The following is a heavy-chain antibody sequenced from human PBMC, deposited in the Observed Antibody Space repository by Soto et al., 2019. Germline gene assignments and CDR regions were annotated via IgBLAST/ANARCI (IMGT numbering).Heavy chain of an antibody. Sequence: PLGSLRLSCEGSGYAFSNYWINWVRQVSGKGLEWMGRIDPTDSFTNYSPSFQGHVTFSVDKSTSTAYVQWSSLKASDTAMYYCSRQGGDGYHIDYWGQGTLVTVSS. CDR1: GYAFSNYW. J-gene: IGHJ4*02. CDR2: IDPTDSFT. D-gene: IGHD2-21*01. V-gene: IGHV5-10-1*01. CDR3: SRQGGDGYHIDY.